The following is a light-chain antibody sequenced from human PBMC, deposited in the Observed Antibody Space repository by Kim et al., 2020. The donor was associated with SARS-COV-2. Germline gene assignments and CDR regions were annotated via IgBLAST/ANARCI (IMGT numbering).Light chain of an antibody. CDR3: QSYDSSDVV. J-gene: IGLJ2*01. CDR1: SGSIASNY. V-gene: IGLV6-57*01. CDR2: EDN. Sequence: GKTVTISCTRSSGSIASNYVQWYQQRPGSSPTIVIYEDNQRPSGVPDRFSGSIDSSSNSASLTISGLKTADEADYYCQSYDSSDVVFGGGTQLTVL.